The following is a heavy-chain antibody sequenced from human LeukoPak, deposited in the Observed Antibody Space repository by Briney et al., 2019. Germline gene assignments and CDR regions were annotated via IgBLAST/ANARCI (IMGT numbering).Heavy chain of an antibody. CDR3: AKDLTGSIDY. D-gene: IGHD3-9*01. V-gene: IGHV3-74*01. J-gene: IGHJ4*02. CDR2: INYDGSAT. Sequence: PGGSLRLSCAASGFTFSSFLMHWVRQAPGKGLVWVSLINYDGSATRYADSVKGRFTISRDNAKNTLYLQMNSLRAEDTAVYFCAKDLTGSIDYWGQGTLVTVSS. CDR1: GFTFSSFL.